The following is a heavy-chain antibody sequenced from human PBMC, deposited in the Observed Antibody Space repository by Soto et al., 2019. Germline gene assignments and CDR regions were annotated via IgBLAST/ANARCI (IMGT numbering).Heavy chain of an antibody. CDR3: ASHSDYDFWSGYYFDYYYGMDV. CDR1: GFTVSSYY. D-gene: IGHD3-3*01. J-gene: IGHJ6*02. Sequence: PGGSLRLSCAASGFTVSSYYMSWVRQATGKGLEWVSVIYSGGSTYYADSVKGRFTISRDNSKNTLYLQMNSLRAEDTAVYYCASHSDYDFWSGYYFDYYYGMDVWGQGTTVTVSS. V-gene: IGHV3-53*01. CDR2: IYSGGST.